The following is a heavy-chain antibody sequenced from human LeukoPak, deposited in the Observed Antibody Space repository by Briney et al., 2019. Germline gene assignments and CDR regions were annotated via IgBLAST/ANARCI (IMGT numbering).Heavy chain of an antibody. CDR2: IKHDGSEK. V-gene: IGHV3-7*01. D-gene: IGHD2-2*01. Sequence: GGSLRLSCAASTFTFRIYWMSWVRQAPGKGLEWVANIKHDGSEKYYVDSVKGRFTISRDNAKNSLYLQMNSLRAEDTAVYYCARYCSSTSCNDAFDMWGQGTMVTVSS. J-gene: IGHJ3*02. CDR1: TFTFRIYW. CDR3: ARYCSSTSCNDAFDM.